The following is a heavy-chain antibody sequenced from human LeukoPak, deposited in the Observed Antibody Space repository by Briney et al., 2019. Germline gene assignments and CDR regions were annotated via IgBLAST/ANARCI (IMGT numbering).Heavy chain of an antibody. CDR2: ISYDGSNK. J-gene: IGHJ4*02. Sequence: GRSLRLSCAASGFTFSSYGMHWVRQAPGKGLEWVAVISYDGSNKYYADSVKGRFTIPRDNSKNTLYLQVNSLRAEDTAVYYCAKGGKWDVTPFDYWGQGTLVTVSS. CDR1: GFTFSSYG. D-gene: IGHD1-26*01. V-gene: IGHV3-30*18. CDR3: AKGGKWDVTPFDY.